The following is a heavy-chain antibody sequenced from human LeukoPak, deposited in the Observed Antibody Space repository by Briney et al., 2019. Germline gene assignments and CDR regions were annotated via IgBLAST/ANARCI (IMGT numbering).Heavy chain of an antibody. D-gene: IGHD6-6*01. V-gene: IGHV3-33*08. J-gene: IGHJ6*02. CDR1: GFTFSNTW. CDR3: ARERSVIAADYYGMDV. Sequence: GSLRLSCAASGFTFSNTWMSWVRQAPGKGLEWVAVIWYDGSNKYYADSVKGRFTISRDNSKNTLYLQMNSLRAEDTAVYYCARERSVIAADYYGMDVWGQGTTVTVSS. CDR2: IWYDGSNK.